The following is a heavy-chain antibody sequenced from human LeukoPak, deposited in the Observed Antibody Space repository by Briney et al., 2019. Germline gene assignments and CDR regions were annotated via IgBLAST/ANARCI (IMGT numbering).Heavy chain of an antibody. CDR3: ARDLGSEAAADNVGVAFDI. Sequence: SVKVSCKASGGTFSSYAISWVRQAPGQGLEWMGGIIPIFVTANYTQKFQGRVTITTDESTGTAYMELSSLRSEDTAVYYCARDLGSEAAADNVGVAFDIWGQGTMVTVSS. D-gene: IGHD6-13*01. V-gene: IGHV1-69*05. CDR2: IIPIFVTA. CDR1: GGTFSSYA. J-gene: IGHJ3*02.